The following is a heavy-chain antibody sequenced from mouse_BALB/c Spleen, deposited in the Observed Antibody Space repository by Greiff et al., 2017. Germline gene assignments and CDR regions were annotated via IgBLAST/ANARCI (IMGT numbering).Heavy chain of an antibody. D-gene: IGHD4-1*01. CDR2: RRNKANDYTT. CDR3: ARDAALGRGAMDY. J-gene: IGHJ4*01. CDR1: GFTFSDFY. Sequence: EVKVVESGGGLVQPGGSLRLSCAPSGFTFSDFYMEWVRQPPGKRLEWIAARRNKANDYTTEYSASVKGRFIVSRDTSQSILYLQMNALRAEDTAMYYCARDAALGRGAMDYGGQGNSVTGSS. V-gene: IGHV7-1*02.